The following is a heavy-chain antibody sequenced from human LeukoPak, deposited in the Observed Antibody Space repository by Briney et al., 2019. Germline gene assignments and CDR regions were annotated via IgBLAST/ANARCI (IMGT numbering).Heavy chain of an antibody. Sequence: GGSLRLSCAASGFTFSSYSMNWVRQAPGKGLEWVSSISSSSSYIYYADSVKGRFTISRDNAKNSLYLQMNSLRAEDTAVYYCARDAALGSSSWYNWFDPWGQGTLVTVSS. CDR1: GFTFSSYS. D-gene: IGHD6-13*01. CDR3: ARDAALGSSSWYNWFDP. CDR2: ISSSSSYI. V-gene: IGHV3-21*01. J-gene: IGHJ5*02.